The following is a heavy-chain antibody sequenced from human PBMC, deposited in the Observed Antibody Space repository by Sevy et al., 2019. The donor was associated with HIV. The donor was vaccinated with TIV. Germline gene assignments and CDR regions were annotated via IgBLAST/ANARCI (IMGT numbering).Heavy chain of an antibody. CDR2: IYDSGST. Sequence: SETLSLTCTVSGGSISSSSYYWGWIRQPPGKGLEWIGSIYDSGSTYYNPSLKSRVTISVDTSKNQFSLKLSSVTAADTAVYYCARILTIFGVVIIKGDYYFDYWGQGTLVTVSS. D-gene: IGHD3-3*01. CDR3: ARILTIFGVVIIKGDYYFDY. CDR1: GGSISSSSYY. J-gene: IGHJ4*02. V-gene: IGHV4-39*01.